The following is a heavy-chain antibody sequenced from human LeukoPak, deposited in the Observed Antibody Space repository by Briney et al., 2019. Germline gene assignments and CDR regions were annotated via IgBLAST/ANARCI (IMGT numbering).Heavy chain of an antibody. CDR3: ARDRRCSSTSCYFDY. D-gene: IGHD2-2*01. CDR2: IKQDGSGE. J-gene: IGHJ4*02. V-gene: IGHV3-7*01. CDR1: GFTFSRCW. Sequence: PGGSLRLSCVASGFTFSRCWMSWVRQAPGKGLEWVAKIKQDGSGEYYLDSVKGRFTISRDNAKNSLYLQMNSLRAEDTAVYYCARDRRCSSTSCYFDYWGQGTLVTVSS.